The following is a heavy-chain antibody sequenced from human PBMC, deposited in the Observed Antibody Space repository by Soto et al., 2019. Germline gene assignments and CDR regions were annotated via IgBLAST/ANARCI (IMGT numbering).Heavy chain of an antibody. CDR3: AKTGGYLYDAFDV. V-gene: IGHV3-23*01. Sequence: EVQLLESGGGLARPGGSLRLSCAASGFTFSSYAMTWVRQAPGKGLEWVSGISTDGGRTYYGASVKGRFSISRDDSKNTMSLELNILRAADTALYYCAKTGGYLYDAFDVWGQGTRVTVYS. D-gene: IGHD5-12*01. J-gene: IGHJ3*01. CDR1: GFTFSSYA. CDR2: ISTDGGRT.